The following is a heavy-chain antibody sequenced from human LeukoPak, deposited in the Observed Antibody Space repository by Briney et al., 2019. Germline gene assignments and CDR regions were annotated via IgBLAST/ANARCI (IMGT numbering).Heavy chain of an antibody. CDR3: ARDYGGSSPFDY. J-gene: IGHJ4*02. CDR1: GFSLSSYA. V-gene: IGHV3-23*01. Sequence: GGSLRLSCAASGFSLSSYAMSWVRQAPGKGLEWVSGITGNGGTTYYADSVKGRFTISRDNSKNTVYLQMNSLRAEDTAVYYCARDYGGSSPFDYWGQGTLVTVSS. CDR2: ITGNGGTT. D-gene: IGHD4-23*01.